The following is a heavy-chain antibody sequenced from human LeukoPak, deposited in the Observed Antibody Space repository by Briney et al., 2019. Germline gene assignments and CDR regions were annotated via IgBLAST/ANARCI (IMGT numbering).Heavy chain of an antibody. J-gene: IGHJ5*02. CDR2: IYYSGST. CDR1: GGSISSYC. CDR3: ARLNYDFWSGYAANWFDP. Sequence: SETLSLTCTVSGGSISSYCWSWIRQPPGKGLEWIGYIYYSGSTNYNPSLKSRVTISVDTSKNQFSLKLSSVTAADTAVYYCARLNYDFWSGYAANWFDPWGQGTLVTVSS. D-gene: IGHD3-3*01. V-gene: IGHV4-59*08.